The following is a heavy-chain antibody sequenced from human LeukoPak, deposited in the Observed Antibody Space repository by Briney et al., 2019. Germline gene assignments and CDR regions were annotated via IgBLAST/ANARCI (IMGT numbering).Heavy chain of an antibody. J-gene: IGHJ4*02. V-gene: IGHV4-34*01. D-gene: IGHD1-14*01. CDR3: ARGSEKNDY. CDR2: INHSGST. Sequence: SETLSLTCAVYGRSFSGYYWSWIRQPPGKGLEWIGEINHSGSTNYNPSLKSRVTISVDTSMNQFSLKLSSVTAADTAVYYCARGSEKNDYWGQGTLVTVSS. CDR1: GRSFSGYY.